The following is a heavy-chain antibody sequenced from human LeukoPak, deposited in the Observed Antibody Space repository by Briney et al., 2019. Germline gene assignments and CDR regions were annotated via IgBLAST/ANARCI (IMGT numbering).Heavy chain of an antibody. D-gene: IGHD3-16*01. V-gene: IGHV3-11*01. Sequence: PGGSLRLSCAASEFTFSDHYMSWIRQAPGRGLEWVSYISNSGISKYYTPSVKGRFTISRDNANNSLYLQMNSLRAEDSAVYFCARGKRRSWFDPLGQGTLVTVSS. CDR2: ISNSGISK. CDR3: ARGKRRSWFDP. J-gene: IGHJ5*02. CDR1: EFTFSDHY.